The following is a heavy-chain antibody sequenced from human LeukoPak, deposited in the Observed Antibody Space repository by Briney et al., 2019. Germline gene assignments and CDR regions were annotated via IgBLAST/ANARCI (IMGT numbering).Heavy chain of an antibody. J-gene: IGHJ5*02. V-gene: IGHV1-2*02. CDR1: GYTFTGYY. Sequence: GASVKVSCKASGYTFTGYYMHWVRQAPGQGLEWMGWINPNSGGTNYAQTFQGRVTVTRDPSISTSYMELSRLTSDDTAVYYCARGIGSGSYGRFDPWGQGTLVTVSS. D-gene: IGHD3-10*01. CDR3: ARGIGSGSYGRFDP. CDR2: INPNSGGT.